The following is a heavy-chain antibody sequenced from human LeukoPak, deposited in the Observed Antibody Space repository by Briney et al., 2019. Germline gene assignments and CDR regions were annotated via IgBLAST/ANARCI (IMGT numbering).Heavy chain of an antibody. J-gene: IGHJ6*02. V-gene: IGHV4-39*01. D-gene: IGHD6-13*01. CDR3: ARIPGYSSNWGYYYYYGMDV. CDR1: GGSISSSSYY. CDR2: LYYSGST. Sequence: SETLSLTCTVSGGSISSSSYYWGWIRQPPGKGLEWIGSLYYSGSTYYNPSLKSRVTISVDTSKNQFSLKLSSVTAADTAVYYCARIPGYSSNWGYYYYYGMDVWGQGTTVTVSS.